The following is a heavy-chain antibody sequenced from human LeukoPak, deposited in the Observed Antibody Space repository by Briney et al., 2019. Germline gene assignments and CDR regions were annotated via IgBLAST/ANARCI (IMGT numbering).Heavy chain of an antibody. CDR1: GYSFTSNY. CDR3: ARGAHDYYGSGSYQDFDY. Sequence: ASVKVSCKASGYSFTSNYIHWVRQAPGQGLEWMGMIYPRDGSTSYAQKFQGRVTVTRDTSTSTVYMELSSLRSEDTAVYYCARGAHDYYGSGSYQDFDYWGQGTLVTVSS. V-gene: IGHV1-46*01. D-gene: IGHD3-10*01. J-gene: IGHJ4*02. CDR2: IYPRDGST.